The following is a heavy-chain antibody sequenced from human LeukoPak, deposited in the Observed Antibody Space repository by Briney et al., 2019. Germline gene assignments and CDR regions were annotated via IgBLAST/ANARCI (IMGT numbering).Heavy chain of an antibody. D-gene: IGHD6-6*01. V-gene: IGHV3-30*15. CDR2: QSSVGSDK. CDR1: GFTFASYA. CDR3: ARVLTTKQLLFDAFDV. Sequence: GGALRLSCAASGFTFASYAMHWVRLAPGKGLEWVAVQSSVGSDKFYAASVRGRFTISRDNSKHTLFLQMSSLRAEDTAVYYCARVLTTKQLLFDAFDVWGQGTMVTVSS. J-gene: IGHJ3*01.